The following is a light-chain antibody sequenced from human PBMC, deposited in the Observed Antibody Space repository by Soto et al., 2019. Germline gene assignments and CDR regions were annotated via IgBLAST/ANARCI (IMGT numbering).Light chain of an antibody. CDR3: QQYETYTT. CDR1: QSISSW. Sequence: IQMTQSPSTLSASVGDRVTITCRASQSISSWLAWYQQKPGKAPKLLIYKASYLQSGAPSRFSGSGSGTEFTLTISSLQPDDFATYYCQQYETYTTFGHGTKVE. CDR2: KAS. V-gene: IGKV1-5*03. J-gene: IGKJ1*01.